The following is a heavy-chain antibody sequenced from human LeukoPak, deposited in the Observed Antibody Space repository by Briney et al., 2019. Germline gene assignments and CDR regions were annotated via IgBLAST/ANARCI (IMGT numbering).Heavy chain of an antibody. Sequence: GGSLGLSCAASGFTFSSYSMNWVRQAPGKGLEWVSSISSSSSYIYYADSVKGRFTISRDNAKNSLYLQMNSLRAEDTAVYYCARIAVAGPGGYWGQGTLVTVSS. J-gene: IGHJ4*02. CDR2: ISSSSSYI. CDR1: GFTFSSYS. CDR3: ARIAVAGPGGY. V-gene: IGHV3-21*01. D-gene: IGHD6-19*01.